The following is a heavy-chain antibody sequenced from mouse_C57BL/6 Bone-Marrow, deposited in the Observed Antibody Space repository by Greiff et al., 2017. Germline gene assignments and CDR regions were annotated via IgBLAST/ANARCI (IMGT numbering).Heavy chain of an antibody. V-gene: IGHV1-82*01. CDR2: IYPGDGDT. Sequence: VKLQESGPELVKPGASVKISCKASGYAFSSSWMNWVKQRPGKGLEWIGRIYPGDGDTNYNGTFKGKATLTADKSFSTAYMQLGSLTSEDSAVYFLARRNYYGSSHYYSMDYWGQGTSVTVSS. D-gene: IGHD1-1*01. CDR3: ARRNYYGSSHYYSMDY. J-gene: IGHJ4*01. CDR1: GYAFSSSW.